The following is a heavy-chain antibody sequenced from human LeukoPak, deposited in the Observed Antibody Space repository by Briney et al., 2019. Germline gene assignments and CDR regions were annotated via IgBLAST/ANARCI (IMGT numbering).Heavy chain of an antibody. CDR1: GFTFSDYY. V-gene: IGHV3-23*01. Sequence: GGSLRLSCAASGFTFSDYYMSWIRQAPGKGLEWVSAISGSGGSTYYADSVKGRFTIARDNSKNTLYLQMNSQRAEDTAVYYCAKDLGYCSSTSCYYYYMDVWGKGTTVAVSS. CDR2: ISGSGGST. D-gene: IGHD2-2*01. J-gene: IGHJ6*03. CDR3: AKDLGYCSSTSCYYYYMDV.